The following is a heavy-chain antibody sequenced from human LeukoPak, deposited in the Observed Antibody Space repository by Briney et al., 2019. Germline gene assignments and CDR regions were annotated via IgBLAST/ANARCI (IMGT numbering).Heavy chain of an antibody. Sequence: GGSLRLSCAASGFTFSSYSMNWVRQAPGKGLEWVSYISSSSSTIYYADSVKGRFTISRDNAKNSLYLQMNSLRAEDTAVYYCTRDPSGYYQTAHNWFDPWGQGILVTVSS. CDR2: ISSSSSTI. V-gene: IGHV3-48*04. CDR1: GFTFSSYS. J-gene: IGHJ5*02. CDR3: TRDPSGYYQTAHNWFDP. D-gene: IGHD3-22*01.